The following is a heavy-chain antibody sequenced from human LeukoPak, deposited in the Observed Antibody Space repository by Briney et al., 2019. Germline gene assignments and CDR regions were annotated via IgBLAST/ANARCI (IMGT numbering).Heavy chain of an antibody. D-gene: IGHD3-22*01. CDR3: ASARGSSGYYYEVPFDY. J-gene: IGHJ4*02. Sequence: ASVKVSCKASGYTFTGYYMHWVRQAPGQGLEWMGWINPNSGGTDYAQKFQGRVTMTRDTSISTAYMELSRLRSDDTAVYYCASARGSSGYYYEVPFDYWGQGTLVTVSS. CDR2: INPNSGGT. CDR1: GYTFTGYY. V-gene: IGHV1-2*02.